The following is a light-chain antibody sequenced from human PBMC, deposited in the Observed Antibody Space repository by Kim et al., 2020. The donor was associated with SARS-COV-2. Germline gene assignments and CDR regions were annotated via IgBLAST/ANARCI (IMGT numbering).Light chain of an antibody. CDR2: RNN. J-gene: IGLJ3*02. Sequence: VTLSCSGSSTNIGSNYVSWYHQHPGTAPTLLIYRNNQRPSGVPDRFSGSKSGTSASLAISGLRSEDEADYYCAAWDDSLSGWVFGGGTQLTVL. CDR1: STNIGSNY. V-gene: IGLV1-47*01. CDR3: AAWDDSLSGWV.